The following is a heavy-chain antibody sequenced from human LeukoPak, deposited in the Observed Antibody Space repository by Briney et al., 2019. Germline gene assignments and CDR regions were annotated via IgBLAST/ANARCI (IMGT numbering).Heavy chain of an antibody. CDR3: ARQIRWLRYWFDP. D-gene: IGHD5-12*01. V-gene: IGHV4-34*01. CDR1: GVSISSYY. CDR2: INHSGST. J-gene: IGHJ5*02. Sequence: SETLSLTCTVSGVSISSYYWSWIRQPPGKGLEWIGEINHSGSTNYNPSLKSRVTISVDTSKNQFSLKLSAVTAADTAVYYCARQIRWLRYWFDPWGQGTLVTVSS.